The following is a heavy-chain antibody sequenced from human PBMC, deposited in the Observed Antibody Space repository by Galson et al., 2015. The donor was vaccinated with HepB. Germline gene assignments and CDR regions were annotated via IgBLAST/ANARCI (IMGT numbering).Heavy chain of an antibody. Sequence: SVKVSCKASGYTFNSYGITWVRQAPGQGLEWMGWISAYNGNTNYAQKFQGRVTMTTDTSTTTAYLDLRSLRSDDTAVYYCARRSSPRGDHSPDWFDPWGQGTLVTVSS. CDR1: GYTFNSYG. CDR2: ISAYNGNT. CDR3: ARRSSPRGDHSPDWFDP. V-gene: IGHV1-18*01. D-gene: IGHD2-21*02. J-gene: IGHJ5*02.